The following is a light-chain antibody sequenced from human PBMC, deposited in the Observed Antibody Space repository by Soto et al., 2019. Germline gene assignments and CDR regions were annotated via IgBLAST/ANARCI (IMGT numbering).Light chain of an antibody. CDR1: SSDVGGYNY. J-gene: IGLJ1*01. Sequence: QSVLTQPASVSGSPGQSITISCTGTSSDVGGYNYVSWYQQHPGKAPKLMIYDVSNRPSGVSNRFSGSKSGNTASLTISGLQAEDEADYYCSSYTSSSTPSYVFGIGTKVTVL. V-gene: IGLV2-14*01. CDR2: DVS. CDR3: SSYTSSSTPSYV.